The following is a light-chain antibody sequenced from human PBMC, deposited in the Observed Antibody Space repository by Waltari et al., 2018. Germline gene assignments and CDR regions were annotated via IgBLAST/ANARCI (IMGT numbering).Light chain of an antibody. CDR1: SLRTSS. V-gene: IGLV3-19*01. Sequence: SSELIQDPGVSVALGQTFTITCQGDSLRTSSANWYQLKPGQAPVLVIYGKDKRPSGIPDRISGYSSGTTSSLTITGAQAEDEADYYCSSRNGRADQVVFAGGTKVTVL. J-gene: IGLJ3*02. CDR3: SSRNGRADQVV. CDR2: GKD.